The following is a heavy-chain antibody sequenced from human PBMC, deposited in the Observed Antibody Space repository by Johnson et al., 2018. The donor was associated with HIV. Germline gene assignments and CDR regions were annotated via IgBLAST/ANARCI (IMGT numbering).Heavy chain of an antibody. CDR2: ISSSGSTI. CDR3: ARGGAYCGGDCNAVDI. Sequence: VQLVESGGGVVQPGRSLRLSCAASGFTFSSYGMHWVRQAPGKGLEWVSYISSSGSTIYYADSVKGRFTISRDNAKNSLYLQMNSLRAEDTAVYYCARGGAYCGGDCNAVDIWGQGTKVTVSS. D-gene: IGHD2-21*02. J-gene: IGHJ3*02. CDR1: GFTFSSYG. V-gene: IGHV3-48*04.